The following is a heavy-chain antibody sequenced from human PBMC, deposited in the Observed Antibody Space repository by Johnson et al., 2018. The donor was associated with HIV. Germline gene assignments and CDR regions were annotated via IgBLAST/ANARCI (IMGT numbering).Heavy chain of an antibody. CDR3: ARACRDGYTCDVFDI. J-gene: IGHJ3*02. Sequence: QVQLVESGGGVVQPGRSLRLSCAVSGFTLSTYGMHWVRQAPGKGPEWVAVMSYDESNTYYADSVTGRFTISRDKSKKTLYLQMNSLRAEDTAVYYCARACRDGYTCDVFDIWGQGTMVTVSS. V-gene: IGHV3-33*05. D-gene: IGHD5-24*01. CDR1: GFTLSTYG. CDR2: MSYDESNT.